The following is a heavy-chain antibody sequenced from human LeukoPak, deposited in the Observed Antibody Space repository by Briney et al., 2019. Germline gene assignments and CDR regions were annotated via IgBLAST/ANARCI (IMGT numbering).Heavy chain of an antibody. CDR2: ISNSGSTL. J-gene: IGHJ4*02. Sequence: GGPLRLSCAASGFAFSDFYMFWIRQAPGKGLEWISYISNSGSTLYYADSVKGRFTISRDNDKNLLYLQINSLRADDTAVYYCARDALGSYDYWGQGTLVTVSS. V-gene: IGHV3-11*01. D-gene: IGHD3-10*01. CDR1: GFAFSDFY. CDR3: ARDALGSYDY.